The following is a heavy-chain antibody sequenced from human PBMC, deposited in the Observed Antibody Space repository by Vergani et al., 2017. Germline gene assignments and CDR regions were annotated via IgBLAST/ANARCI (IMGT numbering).Heavy chain of an antibody. Sequence: QVQLQESGPGLVKSSETLSLTCSVSFDSIRNLYCNWIRQPPGKGLEWIGSIHYSENTNYTPSLTTRVTISLDTSKNQFSLTLTSVTAADTAGYYCASDTHSGQRADRWGQGILVTVTS. D-gene: IGHD6-19*01. CDR3: ASDTHSGQRADR. V-gene: IGHV4-59*11. CDR2: IHYSENT. J-gene: IGHJ5*02. CDR1: FDSIRNLY.